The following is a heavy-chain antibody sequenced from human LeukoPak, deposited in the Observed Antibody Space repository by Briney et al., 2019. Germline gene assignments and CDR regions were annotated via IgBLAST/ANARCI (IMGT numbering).Heavy chain of an antibody. J-gene: IGHJ3*02. V-gene: IGHV3-74*01. D-gene: IGHD3-10*01. CDR2: INSDGSST. CDR1: GFTFSSYW. Sequence: PGGSLRLSCAASGFTFSSYWMHWVRQAPGKGLVWVSRINSDGSSTSYADSVKGRFTISRDNAKNTLYLQMNSLRAEDTAVYYCAKASGVPWADYAFDIWGQGTMVTVSS. CDR3: AKASGVPWADYAFDI.